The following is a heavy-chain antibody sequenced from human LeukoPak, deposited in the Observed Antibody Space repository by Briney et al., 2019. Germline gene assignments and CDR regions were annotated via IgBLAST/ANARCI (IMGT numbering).Heavy chain of an antibody. Sequence: ASVKVSCKASGYTFTSYDINWVRQATGQGLEWMGWMNPNSGNTGYAQKFQGRVTMTRNTSISTAYMELSSLRSEDTAVYYCARVDRRSGFWGGPYFDYWGQGTLVTVSS. CDR2: MNPNSGNT. CDR3: ARVDRRSGFWGGPYFDY. J-gene: IGHJ4*02. V-gene: IGHV1-8*01. D-gene: IGHD6-19*01. CDR1: GYTFTSYD.